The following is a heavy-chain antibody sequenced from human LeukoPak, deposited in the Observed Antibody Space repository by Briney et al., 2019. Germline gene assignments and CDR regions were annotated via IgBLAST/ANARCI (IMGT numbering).Heavy chain of an antibody. Sequence: GGSLRLSCAASGFTFSSYAIHWVRQAPGKGLEWVAVISYDGSNKYYADSVKGRFTISRDNSKNTLYLQMNSLRAEDTAVYYCARALLPGELPNLYYYYGMDVWGQGTTVTVSS. D-gene: IGHD1-26*01. CDR1: GFTFSSYA. CDR2: ISYDGSNK. CDR3: ARALLPGELPNLYYYYGMDV. J-gene: IGHJ6*02. V-gene: IGHV3-30*04.